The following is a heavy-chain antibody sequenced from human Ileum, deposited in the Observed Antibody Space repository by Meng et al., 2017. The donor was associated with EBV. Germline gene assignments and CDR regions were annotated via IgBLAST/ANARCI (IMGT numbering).Heavy chain of an antibody. CDR2: ISGSGRTT. V-gene: IGHV3-23*04. CDR3: ARMSSVALPAAIDY. D-gene: IGHD2-2*01. J-gene: IGHJ4*02. Sequence: EVQRVECGGGPVQPGGSLRLSCAASGFTFNNYAMTWVRQAPGKGLEYVSGISGSGRTTDYADSVKGRFTISRDNSKNTHYLQLNSLRAEDTAVYFCARMSSVALPAAIDYWGQGTLVTVSS. CDR1: GFTFNNYA.